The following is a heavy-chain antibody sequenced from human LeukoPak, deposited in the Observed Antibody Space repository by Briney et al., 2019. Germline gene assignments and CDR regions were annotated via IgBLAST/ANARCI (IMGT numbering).Heavy chain of an antibody. Sequence: GGSLRLSCAASGFTFSSYNMKWVRQAPGKGLEWVSSISSRSSYIFYADSVKGRFTISRDNAKKSLYLQMNSLRAEDTAVYYCASGENYFDYWGQGTLVTFSS. CDR1: GFTFSSYN. CDR2: ISSRSSYI. V-gene: IGHV3-21*01. CDR3: ASGENYFDY. J-gene: IGHJ4*02. D-gene: IGHD3-3*01.